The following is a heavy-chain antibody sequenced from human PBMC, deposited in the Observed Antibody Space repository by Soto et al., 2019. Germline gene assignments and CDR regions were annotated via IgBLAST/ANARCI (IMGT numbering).Heavy chain of an antibody. D-gene: IGHD1-1*01. CDR3: ARGRYGDY. CDR1: GYAFTTYG. V-gene: IGHV1-18*01. Sequence: QVHLVQSGAEVKKPGASVKVSCQGSGYAFTTYGITWVRQAPGQGLEWMGWISAHNGNTNYAQKPQGRVTVTRDTSTSTAYMELRSLRYAATAVYYCARGRYGDYWGQGALVTVSS. CDR2: ISAHNGNT. J-gene: IGHJ4*02.